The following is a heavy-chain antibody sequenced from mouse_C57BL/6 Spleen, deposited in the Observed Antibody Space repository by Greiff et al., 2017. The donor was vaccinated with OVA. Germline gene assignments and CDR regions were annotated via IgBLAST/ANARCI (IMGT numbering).Heavy chain of an antibody. J-gene: IGHJ1*03. CDR2: INPNNGGT. D-gene: IGHD2-3*01. V-gene: IGHV1-22*01. CDR1: GYTFTDYN. CDR3: ARGGWLLRYFDV. Sequence: EVQLQQSGAELVRPGSSVKMSCTASGYTFTDYNMHWVKQSHGKSLEWIGYINPNNGGTSYNQKFTGKATLTVNTYSSTAYMELRSVTAEDSAVYYCARGGWLLRYFDVWGTGTTVTVSS.